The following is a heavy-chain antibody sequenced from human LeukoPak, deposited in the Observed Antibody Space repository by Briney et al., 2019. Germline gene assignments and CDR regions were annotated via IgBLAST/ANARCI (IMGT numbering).Heavy chain of an antibody. D-gene: IGHD3-3*01. CDR1: GFTFSSYA. CDR2: ISGSGGST. J-gene: IGHJ4*02. Sequence: GGSLRLSCAASGFTFSSYAMSWVRQAPGKGPEWVSAISGSGGSTYYADSVKGRFTISRDNSKNTLYLQMNSLRAEDTAVYYCAKGSYYDFWSGPIGYWGQGTLVTVSS. CDR3: AKGSYYDFWSGPIGY. V-gene: IGHV3-23*01.